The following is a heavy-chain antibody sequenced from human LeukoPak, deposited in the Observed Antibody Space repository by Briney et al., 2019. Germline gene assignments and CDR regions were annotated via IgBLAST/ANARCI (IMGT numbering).Heavy chain of an antibody. Sequence: SETLSLTCTVSGGSISSSSYHWGWIRQPPGKGLEWIGSIYYSGSTYYNPSLKSRVTISVDTSENQFSLKLSSVTAADTAVYYCARKAFYSSGRPHNYYYGMDVWGQGTTVTVSS. CDR1: GGSISSSSYH. V-gene: IGHV4-39*01. CDR2: IYYSGST. J-gene: IGHJ6*02. CDR3: ARKAFYSSGRPHNYYYGMDV. D-gene: IGHD6-19*01.